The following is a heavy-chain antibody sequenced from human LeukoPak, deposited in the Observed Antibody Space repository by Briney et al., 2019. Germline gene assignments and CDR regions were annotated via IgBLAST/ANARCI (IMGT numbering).Heavy chain of an antibody. V-gene: IGHV3-23*01. Sequence: GGSLRLSCAASGFTFSSYAMSWVRQAPGKGLEWFSAIMGRGGSTYYADSVKGRFTISRDNSKNTLYLQMNSLRAEDTAVYYCAKDEIEYSSSSYYFDYWGQGTLVTVSS. D-gene: IGHD6-6*01. CDR3: AKDEIEYSSSSYYFDY. CDR1: GFTFSSYA. J-gene: IGHJ4*02. CDR2: IMGRGGST.